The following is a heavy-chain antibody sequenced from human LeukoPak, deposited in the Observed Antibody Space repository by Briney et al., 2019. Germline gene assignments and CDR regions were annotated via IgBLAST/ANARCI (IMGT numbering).Heavy chain of an antibody. CDR2: IYSGGST. J-gene: IGHJ5*02. D-gene: IGHD3-10*01. V-gene: IGHV3-53*01. Sequence: GGSLRLSCAASGFTVSSKYMSWVRQAPGKGLEWVSLIYSGGSTYYADSVKGRFTISRDNSKNTLYLQMNSLRAEDTAVYYCARVREVRGVIIQGGDNWFDPWGQGTLVTVSS. CDR1: GFTVSSKY. CDR3: ARVREVRGVIIQGGDNWFDP.